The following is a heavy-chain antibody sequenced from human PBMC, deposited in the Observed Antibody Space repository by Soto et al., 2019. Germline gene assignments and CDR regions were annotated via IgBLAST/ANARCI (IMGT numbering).Heavy chain of an antibody. CDR3: ARESGRRTWGRYYGMDV. V-gene: IGHV4-61*01. Sequence: PSETLSLTCTVSGGSVSSDNSYWSWIRQPPGKGLEWIGYIYYSGSTNYNPSLKSRVTISVDTSKNQFSLKLSSVTAADTAVYYCARESGRRTWGRYYGMDVWGQGTTVTVSS. D-gene: IGHD1-26*01. CDR2: IYYSGST. CDR1: GGSVSSDNSY. J-gene: IGHJ6*02.